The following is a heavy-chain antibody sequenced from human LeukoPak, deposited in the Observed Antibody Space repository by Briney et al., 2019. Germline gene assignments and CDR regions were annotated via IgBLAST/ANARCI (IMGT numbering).Heavy chain of an antibody. CDR3: ARAAVGMLGGTNPFDN. J-gene: IGHJ4*02. CDR1: GYTFTGYY. CDR2: INPTNGGT. Sequence: ASVKVSCKASGYTFTGYYIDWVRQAPGQGLEWMGWINPTNGGTHYAQTFKGRVTMTRDTSISTAYMELSSLRFDDTALYYCARAAVGMLGGTNPFDNWGKGTLVTVSS. V-gene: IGHV1-2*02. D-gene: IGHD1-26*01.